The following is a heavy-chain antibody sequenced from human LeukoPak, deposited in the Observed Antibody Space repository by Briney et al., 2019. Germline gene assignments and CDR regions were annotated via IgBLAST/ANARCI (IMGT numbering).Heavy chain of an antibody. CDR1: GFTFSSYA. D-gene: IGHD3-16*01. CDR3: AKAGPRKDYEVDY. Sequence: PGGSLRLSCAASGFTFSSYAMSWVRQAPGKGLEWVSVISGGGGGTYYADSVKGRFTISRDNSKNTLYLQMNSLRAADTAVYYCAKAGPRKDYEVDYWGQGTLVTVSS. CDR2: ISGGGGGT. V-gene: IGHV3-23*01. J-gene: IGHJ4*02.